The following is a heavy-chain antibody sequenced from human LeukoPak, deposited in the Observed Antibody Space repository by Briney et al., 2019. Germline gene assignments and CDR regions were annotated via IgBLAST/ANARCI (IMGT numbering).Heavy chain of an antibody. D-gene: IGHD4-17*01. CDR1: GFTFSSYA. CDR3: AKDYGHDYGDPLYNRDAFDI. CDR2: ISGSGGST. Sequence: GGSLRLSCAASGFTFSSYAMSWVRQASGKGLEWVSAISGSGGSTYYADSVKGRFTISRDNSKNTLYLQMNSLRAEDTAVYYCAKDYGHDYGDPLYNRDAFDIWGQGTMVTVSS. V-gene: IGHV3-23*01. J-gene: IGHJ3*02.